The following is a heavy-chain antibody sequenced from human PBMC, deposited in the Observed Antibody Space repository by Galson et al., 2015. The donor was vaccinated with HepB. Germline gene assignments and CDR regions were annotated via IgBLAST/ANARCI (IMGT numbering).Heavy chain of an antibody. Sequence: SVKVSCKASGYTFTSYAMNWVRQAPGQGLEWMGWINTNTGNPTYAQGFTGRFVFSLDTSVSTAYLQISSLKAEDTAVYYCARDLRYDFWSGYYYYYYYMDVWGKGTTVTVSS. CDR2: INTNTGNP. D-gene: IGHD3-3*01. V-gene: IGHV7-4-1*02. CDR1: GYTFTSYA. CDR3: ARDLRYDFWSGYYYYYYYMDV. J-gene: IGHJ6*03.